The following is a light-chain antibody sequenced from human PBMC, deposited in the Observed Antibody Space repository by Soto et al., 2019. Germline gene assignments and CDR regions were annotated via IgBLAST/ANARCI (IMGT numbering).Light chain of an antibody. V-gene: IGKV1-5*01. J-gene: IGKJ1*01. Sequence: DIKMTQSPSTLSASVGDRVTITCRASQDIDISLAWFQQRPGKAPKVLIYAASGLVTGVPPTFSGSGSGTEFTLTISSGQPDDFATYFCQHYDTCSWTFGQGTKVDI. CDR3: QHYDTCSWT. CDR1: QDIDIS. CDR2: AAS.